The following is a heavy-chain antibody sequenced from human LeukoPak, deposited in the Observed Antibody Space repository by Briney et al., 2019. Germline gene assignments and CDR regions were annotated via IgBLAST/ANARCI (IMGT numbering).Heavy chain of an antibody. CDR1: GGSFSGYY. CDR3: ARGHTYYDILTGYYGFTFFAY. Sequence: SETLSLTCAVYGGSFSGYYWSWIRQPPGKGLEWIGEINHSGSTNYNPSLKSRVTISVDTSKNQFSLTLGSVTAANTAVYYCARGHTYYDILTGYYGFTFFAYWGQGTLVTVAS. CDR2: INHSGST. J-gene: IGHJ4*02. D-gene: IGHD3-9*01. V-gene: IGHV4-34*01.